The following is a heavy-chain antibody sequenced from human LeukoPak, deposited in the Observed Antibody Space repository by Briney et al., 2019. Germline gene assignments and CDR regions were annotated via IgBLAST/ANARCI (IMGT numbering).Heavy chain of an antibody. V-gene: IGHV3-7*01. J-gene: IGHJ6*03. CDR3: ARVAAAGIYYSYYMDV. CDR2: IKQDGSEK. D-gene: IGHD6-13*01. CDR1: GFTFSSYG. Sequence: GGSLRLSCAASGFTFSSYGMSWVRQAPGKGLEWVANIKQDGSEKYYVDSVKGRFTISRDNAKNSLYLQMNSLRAEDTAVYSCARVAAAGIYYSYYMDVWAKGTRVTVPS.